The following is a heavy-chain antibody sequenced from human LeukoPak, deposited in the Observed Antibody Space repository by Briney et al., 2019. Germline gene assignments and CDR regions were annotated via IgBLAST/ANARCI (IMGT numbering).Heavy chain of an antibody. CDR2: MNPNTGNT. CDR1: GYTFTSYG. D-gene: IGHD1-26*01. V-gene: IGHV1-8*03. CDR3: ARGVGATISYYHYYIDV. Sequence: VASVKVSCKASGYTFTSYGISWVRQAPGQGLEWMGWMNPNTGNTGYAQKFQGRVTITRNTSISTVYMELSSLRSEDTAVYYCARGVGATISYYHYYIDVWGKGTTVTVSS. J-gene: IGHJ6*03.